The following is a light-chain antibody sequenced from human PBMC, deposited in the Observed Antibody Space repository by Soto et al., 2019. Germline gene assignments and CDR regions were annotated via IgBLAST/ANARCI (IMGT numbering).Light chain of an antibody. CDR3: QQNDNSPWT. Sequence: EIVLAQYPGTLSLSPGERATLSCRASQSVSSNFLAWYQQKPGQAPRLLIYGASSRATGIPDRFGGSGSGTDFTLTISRLEPEDFAVYYCQQNDNSPWTFGQGTKVEIK. V-gene: IGKV3-20*01. J-gene: IGKJ1*01. CDR1: QSVSSNF. CDR2: GAS.